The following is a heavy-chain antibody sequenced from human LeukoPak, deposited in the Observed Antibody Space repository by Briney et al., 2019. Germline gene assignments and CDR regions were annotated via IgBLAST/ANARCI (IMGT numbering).Heavy chain of an antibody. CDR2: ITNSSSYT. CDR3: ARLVSSGWSFFDY. Sequence: KPGGSLRLSCAASGFTFSDYYMGWIRQAPGKGLEWVSYITNSSSYTNYADSVKGRFTISRDNAKSSLYLQMNSLRAEDTAVYYCARLVSSGWSFFDYWGQGTLVTVSS. V-gene: IGHV3-11*03. CDR1: GFTFSDYY. J-gene: IGHJ4*02. D-gene: IGHD6-19*01.